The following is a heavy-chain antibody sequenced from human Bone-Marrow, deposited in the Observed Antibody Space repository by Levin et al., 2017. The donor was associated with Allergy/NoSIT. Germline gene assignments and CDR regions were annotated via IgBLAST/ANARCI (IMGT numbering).Heavy chain of an antibody. D-gene: IGHD5-18*01. V-gene: IGHV4-39*01. Sequence: SETLSLTCIVSGGSISSSHYWDWIRQPPGKGLEWLGSMYYSGSRYFNPSLESRVTLSVDTSKNEFSLSLSSVSAADTAVYYCARRGYSFGYGSDYWGQGTLVTVSS. CDR2: MYYSGSR. CDR3: ARRGYSFGYGSDY. CDR1: GGSISSSHY. J-gene: IGHJ4*02.